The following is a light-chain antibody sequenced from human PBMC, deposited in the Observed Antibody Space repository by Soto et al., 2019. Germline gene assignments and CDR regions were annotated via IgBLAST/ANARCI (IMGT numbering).Light chain of an antibody. CDR3: QQYCSSVLT. J-gene: IGKJ4*01. CDR2: AAS. V-gene: IGKV3-20*01. CDR1: QSVSTN. Sequence: TRSVPPGHKATLLCRAGQSVSTNLDWYQQKPGQAPKPLIYAASSRATGTPDRFSGSGSGTEFTLTISRLQPEDFAVYYCQQYCSSVLTFGGGTKVDI.